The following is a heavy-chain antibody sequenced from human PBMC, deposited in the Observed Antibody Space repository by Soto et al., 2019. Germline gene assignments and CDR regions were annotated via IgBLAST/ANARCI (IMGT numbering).Heavy chain of an antibody. D-gene: IGHD6-13*01. CDR3: ARDFGIAAAGGDDAFDI. Sequence: ASVKVSCKASGGTFSSYAISWVRQAPGQGLEWMGGIIPIFGTANYAQKFQGRVTITADKSTSTAYMELSSLRSEDTAVYYCARDFGIAAAGGDDAFDIWGQGTMVTVSS. CDR2: IIPIFGTA. J-gene: IGHJ3*02. V-gene: IGHV1-69*06. CDR1: GGTFSSYA.